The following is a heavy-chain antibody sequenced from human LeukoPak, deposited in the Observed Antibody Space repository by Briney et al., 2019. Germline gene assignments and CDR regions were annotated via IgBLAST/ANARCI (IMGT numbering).Heavy chain of an antibody. Sequence: GGSLRLSCAASGFTFAGYAMTSVRQAPGKGLEWVSLISGSGGSTYYADVVKGRFTISRDNSKNALYLRMNSLRAEDTAVYYCAHWGSSRPFDYWGQGTLVTVSS. D-gene: IGHD6-6*01. CDR1: GFTFAGYA. J-gene: IGHJ4*02. V-gene: IGHV3-23*01. CDR2: ISGSGGST. CDR3: AHWGSSRPFDY.